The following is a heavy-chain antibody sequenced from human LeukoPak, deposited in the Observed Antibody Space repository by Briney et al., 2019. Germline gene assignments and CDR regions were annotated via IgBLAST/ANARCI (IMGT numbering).Heavy chain of an antibody. J-gene: IGHJ4*02. CDR2: IYYSGST. V-gene: IGHV4-59*01. CDR3: ARLWFGELGIDY. CDR1: GGSISSYY. Sequence: SETLSLTCTVSGGSISSYYWSWIRQPPGKGLEWIGNIYYSGSTNYNPSLKSRVTISVDTSKNQFSLKLSSVTAADTAVYYCARLWFGELGIDYWGQGTLVTVSS. D-gene: IGHD3-10*01.